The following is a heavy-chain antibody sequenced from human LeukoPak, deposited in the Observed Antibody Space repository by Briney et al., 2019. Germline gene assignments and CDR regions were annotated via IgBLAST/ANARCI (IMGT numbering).Heavy chain of an antibody. CDR2: ISSSGSTI. CDR3: AGDRGYNYGDFDY. CDR1: GFTFSDYE. J-gene: IGHJ4*02. V-gene: IGHV3-48*03. Sequence: SGGSLRLSCAASGFTFSDYEMTWVRQAPGKGLEWVAYISSSGSTIYYPDSVKGRFTISRDNARNSLYLQMNSLRAEDTALYYCAGDRGYNYGDFDYWGQGTLVTVSS. D-gene: IGHD5-18*01.